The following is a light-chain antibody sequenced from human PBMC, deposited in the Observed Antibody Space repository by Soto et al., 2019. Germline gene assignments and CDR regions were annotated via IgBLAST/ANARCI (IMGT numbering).Light chain of an antibody. Sequence: DIERTRSPSTLSASVGDRVTITCRASKSISSWLAWYQQKPGQAPKLLIYKASSLESGVPSRSSGSVSGTEFTLTISSLRPDDFATYYCQQYISYPWTFGQGTKVDIK. CDR2: KAS. CDR3: QQYISYPWT. V-gene: IGKV1-5*03. J-gene: IGKJ1*01. CDR1: KSISSW.